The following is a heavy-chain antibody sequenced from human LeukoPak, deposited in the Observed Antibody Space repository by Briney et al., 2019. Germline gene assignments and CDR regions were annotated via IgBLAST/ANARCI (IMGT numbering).Heavy chain of an antibody. CDR3: ARAPSLLPGDAFDI. CDR2: IIPIFGTA. V-gene: IGHV1-69*13. CDR1: GGTFSSYA. J-gene: IGHJ3*02. Sequence: GASVTVSFTASGGTFSSYAISWVRQAPGQGLEWMGGIIPIFGTANYAQKFQGRVTITADESTSTAYVELSSLRSEDTAVYYCARAPSLLPGDAFDIWGQGTMVTVSS. D-gene: IGHD2-21*01.